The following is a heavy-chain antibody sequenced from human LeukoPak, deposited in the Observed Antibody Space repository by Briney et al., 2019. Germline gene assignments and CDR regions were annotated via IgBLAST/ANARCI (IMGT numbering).Heavy chain of an antibody. D-gene: IGHD1-26*01. J-gene: IGHJ4*02. CDR1: GFTFSSYN. Sequence: PPGGSLRLSCAASGFTFSSYNMNWVRQAPGKGLEWVSYISTGSGTIYYADSVRGRFTISRDNAENSLYLQMNSLRDEDTAVYYCARRVVGATTVLIDNWGQGTLVTVSS. CDR2: ISTGSGTI. V-gene: IGHV3-48*02. CDR3: ARRVVGATTVLIDN.